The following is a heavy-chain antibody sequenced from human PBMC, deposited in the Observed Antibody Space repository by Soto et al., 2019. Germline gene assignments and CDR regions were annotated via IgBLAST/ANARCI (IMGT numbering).Heavy chain of an antibody. Sequence: GGSLRLSCAAFGFKISSSSMNWVRQAPGRGLEWVAYIRDSGSNTLYADSVKGRFTVSRDTAKNSLYLQMSGLRDEDRAVYYCARSYYDSSGYDGMDVWGQGTTVTVSS. CDR2: IRDSGSNT. CDR1: GFKISSSS. V-gene: IGHV3-48*02. D-gene: IGHD3-22*01. CDR3: ARSYYDSSGYDGMDV. J-gene: IGHJ6*02.